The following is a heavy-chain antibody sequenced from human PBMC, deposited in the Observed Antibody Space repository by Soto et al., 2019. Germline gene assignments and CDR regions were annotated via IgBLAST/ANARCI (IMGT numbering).Heavy chain of an antibody. CDR2: IIPIFGTA. Sequence: SVKVSCKASGGTFSSYAISWVRQAPGQGLEWMGGIIPIFGTANYAQKCQGRVTITADESTSTAYMELSSLRSEDTAVYYCASRTAYCSGGSCYPPFDYWGQGTLVTVPS. D-gene: IGHD2-15*01. J-gene: IGHJ4*02. V-gene: IGHV1-69*13. CDR1: GGTFSSYA. CDR3: ASRTAYCSGGSCYPPFDY.